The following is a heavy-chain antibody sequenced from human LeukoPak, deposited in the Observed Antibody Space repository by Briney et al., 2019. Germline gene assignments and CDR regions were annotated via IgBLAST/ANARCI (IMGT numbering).Heavy chain of an antibody. V-gene: IGHV3-21*01. CDR1: GFTLSRHA. Sequence: PGGSLRLSCAASGFTLSRHAVYWVRQAPGKGLEWVSSISTSSSYIYYADSVKGRFTISRDNARNSLYLQMNTLRAEDTAVYSCARGADGVSSNSRGWFDPWGQGTLVTVSS. J-gene: IGHJ5*02. CDR2: ISTSSSYI. CDR3: ARGADGVSSNSRGWFDP. D-gene: IGHD2-15*01.